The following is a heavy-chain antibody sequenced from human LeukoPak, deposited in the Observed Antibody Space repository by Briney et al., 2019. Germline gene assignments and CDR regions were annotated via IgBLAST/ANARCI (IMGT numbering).Heavy chain of an antibody. V-gene: IGHV3-23*01. D-gene: IGHD2-21*01. J-gene: IGHJ4*02. CDR2: VYENGGTT. Sequence: GGSLRLSCVGSGFTFRSHAMSWVRQAPEKGLEFVSGVYENGGTTYYADSVKGRFSISRDNSKNTLYLQMDSLRGEDTAVYYCAKDFRIGYSAHFDYWGQGALVTVSS. CDR1: GFTFRSHA. CDR3: AKDFRIGYSAHFDY.